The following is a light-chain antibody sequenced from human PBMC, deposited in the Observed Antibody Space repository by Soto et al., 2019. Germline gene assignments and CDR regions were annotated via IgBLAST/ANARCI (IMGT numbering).Light chain of an antibody. CDR2: DAS. J-gene: IGKJ5*01. V-gene: IGKV1-5*01. CDR3: QQYITYST. CDR1: QSISSW. Sequence: DIKMSQSPSTLSAYIGDRVTITCRASQSISSWLARYQQKPGKAPKFLMYDASSLKSGVPARFSGSGSGTEFTLTISSLQPDDFATYYCQQYITYSTFGQGTRLEI.